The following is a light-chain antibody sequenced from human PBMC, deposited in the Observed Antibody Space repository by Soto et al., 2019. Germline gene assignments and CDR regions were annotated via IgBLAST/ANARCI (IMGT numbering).Light chain of an antibody. CDR2: TND. Sequence: QSVLTQPPSASGTPGQTVTISCSGSSSNIGTSSVHWYKHLPGTAPKPLIYTNDQRPSGVPDRFSGSKSGTSASLAISGLQSVDEADYYCAVWDDRQNGHVFGAGTKVTVL. CDR3: AVWDDRQNGHV. J-gene: IGLJ1*01. V-gene: IGLV1-44*01. CDR1: SSNIGTSS.